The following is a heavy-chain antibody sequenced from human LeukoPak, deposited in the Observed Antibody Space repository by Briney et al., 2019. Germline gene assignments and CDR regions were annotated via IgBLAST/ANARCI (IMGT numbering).Heavy chain of an antibody. CDR2: ITISSSNI. Sequence: GGSLRLFCAPSGLTLSSYSMNSVRQAPGGGLEWLLYITISSSNIYYSDSVKGQFIISRDNAENSLYLQMSSLRDEDTAEYYCAKDGVLDNWGQGTMVTVSS. V-gene: IGHV3-48*02. CDR3: AKDGVLDN. J-gene: IGHJ3*02. D-gene: IGHD3-10*01. CDR1: GLTLSSYS.